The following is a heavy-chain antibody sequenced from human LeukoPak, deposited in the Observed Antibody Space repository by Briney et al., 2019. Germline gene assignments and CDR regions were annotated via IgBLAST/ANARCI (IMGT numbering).Heavy chain of an antibody. Sequence: SQTLSLTCSVSGGSVNSGDYYWTWIRQFPGKGLEWIGYIYYTGSTTYNPSLKSRVTISLDTSENHISLKLNSVTAADTAVYYCARYRWNDWFDPWGQGTLVTVSS. D-gene: IGHD1-1*01. J-gene: IGHJ5*02. V-gene: IGHV4-31*03. CDR1: GGSVNSGDYY. CDR3: ARYRWNDWFDP. CDR2: IYYTGST.